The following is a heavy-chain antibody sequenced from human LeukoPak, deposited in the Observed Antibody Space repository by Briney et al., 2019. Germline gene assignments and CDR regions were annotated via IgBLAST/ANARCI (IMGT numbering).Heavy chain of an antibody. J-gene: IGHJ6*02. Sequence: ETLSLTCTVSGGSISSYYWSWVRQAPGKGLEWVSVINDSGTSKHYADSVKGRFTISRDNSKNTMYLQMSSLRADDTAIYYCASLPDVWGQGTTVAVSS. CDR3: ASLPDV. CDR2: INDSGTSK. CDR1: GGSISSYY. V-gene: IGHV3-23*01.